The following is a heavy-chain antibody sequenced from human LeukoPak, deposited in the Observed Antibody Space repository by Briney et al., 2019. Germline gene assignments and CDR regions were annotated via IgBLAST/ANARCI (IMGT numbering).Heavy chain of an antibody. V-gene: IGHV4-39*03. CDR2: MNYGGSS. D-gene: IGHD3-9*01. CDR3: HANILTGYPTDY. Sequence: PSETLSLTCTASGGSLSSRSTSYWSWIRQPPGKGLEWIGSMNYGGSSHYNPSLKSRVTISLNTSKKQFSLKLSSVTAADTAVYYCHANILTGYPTDYWGQGTLVTVSS. J-gene: IGHJ4*02. CDR1: GGSLSSRSTSY.